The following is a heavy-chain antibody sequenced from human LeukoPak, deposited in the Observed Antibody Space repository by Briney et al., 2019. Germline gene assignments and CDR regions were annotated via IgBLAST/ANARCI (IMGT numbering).Heavy chain of an antibody. D-gene: IGHD3-3*01. CDR2: ISGSGGST. J-gene: IGHJ4*02. V-gene: IGHV3-23*01. CDR3: AKTIFPFDY. CDR1: GFIGSDGY. Sequence: GGSLRLSCAVSGFIGSDGYMNCVRQAPGKGLEWVSAISGSGGSTYYADSVKGRFTISRDNSKNTLYLQMNSLRAEDTAVYYCAKTIFPFDYWGQGTLVTVSS.